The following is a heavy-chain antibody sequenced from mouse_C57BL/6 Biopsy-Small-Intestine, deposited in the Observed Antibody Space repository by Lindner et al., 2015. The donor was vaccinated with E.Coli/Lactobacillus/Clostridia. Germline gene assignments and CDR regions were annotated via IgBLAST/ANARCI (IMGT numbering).Heavy chain of an antibody. CDR3: AREGYDSGAMDY. Sequence: VQLQESGGGLVKPGGSLKLSCAVSGFTFSDYGMHWVRQAPEKGLEWLAYISGGSSTIYYADNVKGRFTISRDNAKNNLYLQMSHLKSEDTAMYYCAREGYDSGAMDYWGQGTSVTVSS. V-gene: IGHV5-17*03. CDR2: ISGGSSTI. D-gene: IGHD2-14*01. J-gene: IGHJ4*01. CDR1: GFTFSDYG.